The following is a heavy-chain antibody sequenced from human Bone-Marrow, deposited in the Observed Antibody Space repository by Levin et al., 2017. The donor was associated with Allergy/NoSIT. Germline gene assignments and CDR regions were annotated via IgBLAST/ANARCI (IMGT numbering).Heavy chain of an antibody. CDR1: GFTFSDHY. CDR2: TRNKANSYTT. V-gene: IGHV3-72*01. CDR3: ARVPAYSSSWYYFDY. Sequence: GESLKISCAASGFTFSDHYMDWVRQAPGKGLEWVGRTRNKANSYTTEYAASVKGRFTISRDDSKNSLYLQMNSLKTEDTAVYYCARVPAYSSSWYYFDYWGQGTLVTVSS. J-gene: IGHJ4*02. D-gene: IGHD6-13*01.